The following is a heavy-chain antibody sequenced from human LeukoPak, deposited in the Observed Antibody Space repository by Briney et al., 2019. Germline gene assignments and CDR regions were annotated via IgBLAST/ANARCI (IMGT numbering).Heavy chain of an antibody. J-gene: IGHJ6*03. Sequence: PSETLSLTCAVSGYSISSGYYWGWIRQPPGKGLEWIGSIYHSGSTYYNPSLKSRVTISVDTSKNQFSLKLSSVTAADTAAYYCARALYYDFWSGYYTAWDYYYMDVWGKGTTVTVSS. D-gene: IGHD3-3*01. CDR2: IYHSGST. CDR1: GYSISSGYY. CDR3: ARALYYDFWSGYYTAWDYYYMDV. V-gene: IGHV4-38-2*01.